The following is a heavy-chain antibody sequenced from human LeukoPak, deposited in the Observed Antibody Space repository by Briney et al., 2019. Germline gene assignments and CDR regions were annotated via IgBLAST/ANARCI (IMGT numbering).Heavy chain of an antibody. CDR1: GFTFSSYA. D-gene: IGHD2-2*02. CDR2: ISGSGGST. Sequence: GGSLRLSCAASGFTFSSYAMSWVRQAPGKGLEWVSAISGSGGSTYYADSVKGRFTISRDNSKNTLYLRMNSLRAEDTAVYYCARYPYQSYYFDYWGQGTLVTVTS. V-gene: IGHV3-23*01. J-gene: IGHJ4*02. CDR3: ARYPYQSYYFDY.